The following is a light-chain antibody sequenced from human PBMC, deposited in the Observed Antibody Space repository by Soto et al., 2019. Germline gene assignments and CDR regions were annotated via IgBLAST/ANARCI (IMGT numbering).Light chain of an antibody. CDR2: LGS. CDR1: QSLLHSNGYNY. Sequence: IVMTQSPLSLPVTPGEPASISCRSSQSLLHSNGYNYLDWYLQKPGQSPQLLIYLGSNRSSGVPGRFSGSGSGTDFTLKISRVEAEDVGVYYCMQALQTPSTFGQGTKVEIK. CDR3: MQALQTPST. J-gene: IGKJ1*01. V-gene: IGKV2-28*01.